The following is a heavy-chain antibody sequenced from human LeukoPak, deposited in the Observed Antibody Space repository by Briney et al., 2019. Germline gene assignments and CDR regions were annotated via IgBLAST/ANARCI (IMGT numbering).Heavy chain of an antibody. D-gene: IGHD3-16*01. CDR3: ARDEGSAYPFDY. CDR1: GGSISSGGYY. J-gene: IGHJ4*02. Sequence: SQTLSLTCTVSGGSISSGGYYWSWIRQPPGKGLEWIGYIYHSGSTYYNPSLKSRVTISVDTSKNQFSLNLNSVTAADTAVYFCARDEGSAYPFDYWGQGTLVTVSS. V-gene: IGHV4-30-2*01. CDR2: IYHSGST.